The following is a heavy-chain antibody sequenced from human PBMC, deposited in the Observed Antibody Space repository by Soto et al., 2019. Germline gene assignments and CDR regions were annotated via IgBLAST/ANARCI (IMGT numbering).Heavy chain of an antibody. J-gene: IGHJ4*02. CDR3: AREASYYGSGSYYVNYFDY. D-gene: IGHD3-10*01. CDR2: IYYSGST. CDR1: GGSISSGGYY. V-gene: IGHV4-31*03. Sequence: SETLSLTCTVSGGSISSGGYYWSWIRQHPGKGLEWIGYIYYSGSTYYNPSLKSRVTISVDTSKNQFSLKLSSVTAADTAVYYCAREASYYGSGSYYVNYFDYWGQGTLVTVSS.